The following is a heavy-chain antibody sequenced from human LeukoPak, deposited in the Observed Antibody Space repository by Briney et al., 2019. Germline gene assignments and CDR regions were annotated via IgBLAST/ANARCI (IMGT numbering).Heavy chain of an antibody. D-gene: IGHD6-19*01. CDR3: AREGIAVAGLDY. Sequence: SETLSLTCTVSGGSISSGGYYWSWIRQHPGKGLEWIGYIYYSGSTYYNPSLKSRVTISVDTSKNQFSLKLGSVTAADTAVYYCAREGIAVAGLDYWGQGTLVTVSS. V-gene: IGHV4-31*03. CDR2: IYYSGST. J-gene: IGHJ4*02. CDR1: GGSISSGGYY.